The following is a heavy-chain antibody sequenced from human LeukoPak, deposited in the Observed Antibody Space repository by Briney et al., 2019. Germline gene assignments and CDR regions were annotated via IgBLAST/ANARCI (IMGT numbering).Heavy chain of an antibody. CDR2: IYYSGST. V-gene: IGHV4-59*12. J-gene: IGHJ5*02. Sequence: SETLSLTCTVSGGSISSYYWSWIRQPPGKGLEWIGYIYYSGSTNYNPSLKSRVTISVDTSKNQFSLKLSSVTAADTAVYYCARDVYAGPIWFDPWGQGTLVTVSS. D-gene: IGHD3-16*01. CDR3: ARDVYAGPIWFDP. CDR1: GGSISSYY.